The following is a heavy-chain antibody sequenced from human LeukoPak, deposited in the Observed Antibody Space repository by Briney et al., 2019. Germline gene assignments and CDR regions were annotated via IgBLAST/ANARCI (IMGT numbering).Heavy chain of an antibody. V-gene: IGHV1-3*01. J-gene: IGHJ4*02. Sequence: ASVTVSCTASGYTFSRYGMHWVRQAPGQRLEWMGWINAGNENTKYSQKFQGRVSITRDTSASTAYMELSGLTSGDTAVYYCARDLYGDYFDYWGQGTLVTVSS. CDR3: ARDLYGDYFDY. CDR2: INAGNENT. CDR1: GYTFSRYG. D-gene: IGHD3-16*01.